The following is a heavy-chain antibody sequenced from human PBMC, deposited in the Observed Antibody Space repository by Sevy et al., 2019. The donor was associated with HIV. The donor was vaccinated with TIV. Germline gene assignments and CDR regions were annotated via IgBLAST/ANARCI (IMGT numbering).Heavy chain of an antibody. J-gene: IGHJ6*02. D-gene: IGHD3-3*01. CDR2: IRYDGSNK. CDR3: AKRGDFWSGYYGMDV. CDR1: GFTFSSYG. V-gene: IGHV3-30*02. Sequence: GGSLRLSCAASGFTFSSYGMHWVRQAPGKGLEWVAFIRYDGSNKYYADSVKGRFTISRDNSKNTLYLQMKSLRAEDTDVYYCAKRGDFWSGYYGMDVWGQGTTVTVSS.